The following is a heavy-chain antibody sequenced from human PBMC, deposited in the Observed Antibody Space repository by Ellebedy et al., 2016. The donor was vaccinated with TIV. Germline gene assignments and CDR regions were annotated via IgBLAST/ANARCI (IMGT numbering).Heavy chain of an antibody. D-gene: IGHD3-3*01. Sequence: GESLKISCTASGFTFGPNAMSWVRQAPGKGLEWVSGIYNGATHYADSVKGRFTISRDNSKNTLYLQMTSLRAEDTALYYCAKDGVRWSAFDIWGQGTMVTVSS. CDR2: IYNGAT. J-gene: IGHJ3*02. CDR1: GFTFGPNA. CDR3: AKDGVRWSAFDI. V-gene: IGHV3-23*03.